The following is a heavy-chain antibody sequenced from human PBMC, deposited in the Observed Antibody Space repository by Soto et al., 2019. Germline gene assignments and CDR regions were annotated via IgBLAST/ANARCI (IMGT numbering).Heavy chain of an antibody. V-gene: IGHV4-4*02. CDR3: ARGYYCSSTSCPNWFDP. CDR2: IYHSGST. Sequence: QVQLQESGPGLVKPSVTLSLTCAVSGGSISSSNWWSWVRQPPGKGLEWIGEIYHSGSTNYNPSLKSRVTISVDKSKNQFSLKLSSVTAADTAVYYCARGYYCSSTSCPNWFDPWGQGTLVTVSS. D-gene: IGHD2-2*01. CDR1: GGSISSSNW. J-gene: IGHJ5*02.